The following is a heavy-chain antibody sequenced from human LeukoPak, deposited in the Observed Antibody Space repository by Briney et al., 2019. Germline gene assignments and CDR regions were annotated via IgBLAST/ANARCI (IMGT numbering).Heavy chain of an antibody. J-gene: IGHJ5*02. D-gene: IGHD5-12*01. CDR3: TREARPGNWFDP. CDR2: INPDSGGT. CDR1: GYSFSDYY. V-gene: IGHV1-2*02. Sequence: GASVKVSCKASGYSFSDYYSHWLRQAPGQGLEWMGWINPDSGGTNYAQRFQGRVTMTRDTSITTVYMELSRLRSDDTAVFYCTREARPGNWFDPWGQGTPVIVSS.